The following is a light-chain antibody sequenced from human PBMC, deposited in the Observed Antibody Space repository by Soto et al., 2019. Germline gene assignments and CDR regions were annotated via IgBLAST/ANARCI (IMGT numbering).Light chain of an antibody. V-gene: IGLV1-44*01. Sequence: QSVLTQPPSASGTPGQRVTISCSGSSSNIGGNTVNWYQQLPGTAPKLLIYGNNQRPSGVPDRFSGSKSATSASLVISGLQSEDEADYYCAAWDDRLNGPVFGTGTKLTVL. CDR1: SSNIGGNT. CDR2: GNN. J-gene: IGLJ1*01. CDR3: AAWDDRLNGPV.